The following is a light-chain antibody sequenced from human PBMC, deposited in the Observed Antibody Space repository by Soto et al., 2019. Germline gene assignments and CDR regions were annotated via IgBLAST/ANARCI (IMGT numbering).Light chain of an antibody. Sequence: DIQMTQSPSSLSASVGDTVTISCRASQNIDRFINWYQQKPGKAPKPLIYSSYTLESGVPPRFTGGGSGTDFTLTVSSLQPEDSASYYCQQSYSNPPTFGQGTKVDIK. CDR3: QQSYSNPPT. CDR2: SSY. J-gene: IGKJ1*01. V-gene: IGKV1-39*01. CDR1: QNIDRF.